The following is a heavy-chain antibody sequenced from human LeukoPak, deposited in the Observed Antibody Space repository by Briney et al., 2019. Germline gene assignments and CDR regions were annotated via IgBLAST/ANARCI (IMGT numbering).Heavy chain of an antibody. CDR2: INPSGGAT. V-gene: IGHV1-46*01. J-gene: IGHJ6*03. CDR1: GYTFTKYY. CDR3: AREQRGGLGGNLGGLFASYYTYYYMDV. D-gene: IGHD3-16*01. Sequence: GASVKVSCKASGYTFTKYYIHWVRQAPGQGLEWMGMINPSGGATTYAQRFQGRVTMTGDLSTTTVYMDLRSLRSEDTAVYFCAREQRGGLGGNLGGLFASYYTYYYMDVWGRGTTVTVSS.